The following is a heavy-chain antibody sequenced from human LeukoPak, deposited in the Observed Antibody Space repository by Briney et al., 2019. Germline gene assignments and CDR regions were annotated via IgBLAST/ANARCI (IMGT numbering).Heavy chain of an antibody. CDR3: ARGYCSGGSCYQDY. CDR2: ISDYNGNT. J-gene: IGHJ4*02. Sequence: ASVKVSCKASGYTFTSHGISWVRQAPGQGLEWMGWISDYNGNTNYAQKLQGRVTMTTDTSTSTAYMELRSLRSDDTAVYYCARGYCSGGSCYQDYWGQGTLVTVSS. D-gene: IGHD2-15*01. V-gene: IGHV1-18*04. CDR1: GYTFTSHG.